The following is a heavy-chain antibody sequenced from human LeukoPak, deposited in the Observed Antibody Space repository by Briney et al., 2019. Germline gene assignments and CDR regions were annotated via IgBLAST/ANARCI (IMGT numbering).Heavy chain of an antibody. CDR1: GYTFTSYG. CDR3: ARDQRYDILTGSPAPGPMFDP. CDR2: ISAYNGNT. V-gene: IGHV1-18*01. Sequence: ASVKVSCKASGYTFTSYGISWVRQAPGQGLEWMGWISAYNGNTNYAQKLQGRVTMTTDTSTSTAYMELRSLRSDDTAVYYCARDQRYDILTGSPAPGPMFDPWGQGTLVTVSS. J-gene: IGHJ5*02. D-gene: IGHD3-9*01.